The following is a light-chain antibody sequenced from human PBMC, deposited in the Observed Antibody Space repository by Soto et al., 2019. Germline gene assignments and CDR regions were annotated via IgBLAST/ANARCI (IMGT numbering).Light chain of an antibody. Sequence: EIVLTQSPGTLSLSPGERATLSCRASQSVSSSYLAWYQQKPGQAPRLLIYGASSRATDIPDRFSGSGSGTDFTLTISSREPEDFAVYYCQQYGSSPEYTFGQGTKLEIK. V-gene: IGKV3-20*01. CDR2: GAS. CDR1: QSVSSSY. J-gene: IGKJ2*01. CDR3: QQYGSSPEYT.